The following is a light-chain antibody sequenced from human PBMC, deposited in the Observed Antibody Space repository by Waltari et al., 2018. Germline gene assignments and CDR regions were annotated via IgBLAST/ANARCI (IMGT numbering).Light chain of an antibody. CDR3: GTWDSSLSARV. V-gene: IGLV1-51*01. Sequence: QSVLTQPPSVSAAPGQKVTISCSGSSSNIGNNYVSWYQQLPGTAPKLLIYDNKKRPSGIPDRFSVSKSGTSATLGITGLQTGDEADYYCGTWDSSLSARVFGGGTKLTVL. CDR1: SSNIGNNY. CDR2: DNK. J-gene: IGLJ3*02.